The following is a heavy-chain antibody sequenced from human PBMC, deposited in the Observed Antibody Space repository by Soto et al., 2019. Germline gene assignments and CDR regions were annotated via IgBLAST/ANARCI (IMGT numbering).Heavy chain of an antibody. J-gene: IGHJ1*01. CDR1: GFTFSSYA. V-gene: IGHV3-23*01. D-gene: IGHD5-12*01. CDR3: TKDKIYDNGDNEKYFQH. Sequence: PGGSLRLSCAASGFTFSSYAMSWVRQAPGKGLEWVSTISGSGDITYYADTVKGRFTISRDSSKNPVYLQMNRQRAEDTAVYYCTKDKIYDNGDNEKYFQHWGQGTLVTVSS. CDR2: ISGSGDIT.